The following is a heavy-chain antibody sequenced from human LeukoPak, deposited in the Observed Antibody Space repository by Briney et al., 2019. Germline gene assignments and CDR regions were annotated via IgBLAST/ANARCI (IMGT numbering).Heavy chain of an antibody. CDR1: GYTFTNYG. J-gene: IGHJ4*02. Sequence: ASVKVSCKASGYTFTNYGISWVRQAPGQGLEWMGWISAYNGNTNYAQKLQGRVTMTTDTSTSTAYMELRSLRSDDTAVYYCARDFNDYGDYVGDYWGQGTLVTVSS. CDR3: ARDFNDYGDYVGDY. V-gene: IGHV1-18*01. D-gene: IGHD4-17*01. CDR2: ISAYNGNT.